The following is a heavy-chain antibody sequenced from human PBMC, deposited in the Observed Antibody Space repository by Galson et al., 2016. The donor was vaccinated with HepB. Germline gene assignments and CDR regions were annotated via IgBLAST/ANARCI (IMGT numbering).Heavy chain of an antibody. Sequence: LRLSCAASGFTFNKYGMNWVRQSPGKGLEWVSLISGSGGSTYYADSVKGRFTISRDNSNNTLYLQMTSLRVEDTAIYFCARAPIVIVPVYTYFGLNIWGQGTTVTVSS. CDR3: ARAPIVIVPVYTYFGLNI. CDR2: ISGSGGST. V-gene: IGHV3-23*01. CDR1: GFTFNKYG. D-gene: IGHD2/OR15-2a*01. J-gene: IGHJ6*02.